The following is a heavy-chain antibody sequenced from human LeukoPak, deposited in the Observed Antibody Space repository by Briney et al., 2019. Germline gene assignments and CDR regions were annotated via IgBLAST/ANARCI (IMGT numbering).Heavy chain of an antibody. CDR3: AKDIGAVAVAGTGSDY. CDR1: GFTFDDYA. CDR2: ISWNSDSI. J-gene: IGHJ4*02. D-gene: IGHD6-19*01. V-gene: IGHV3-9*01. Sequence: GGSLRLSCAASGFTFDDYAMHWVRQAPGKGLEWVSGISWNSDSIGYADSVKGRFTISRDNAKNSLYLQMNSLRAEDTALYYCAKDIGAVAVAGTGSDYWGQGTLVTVSS.